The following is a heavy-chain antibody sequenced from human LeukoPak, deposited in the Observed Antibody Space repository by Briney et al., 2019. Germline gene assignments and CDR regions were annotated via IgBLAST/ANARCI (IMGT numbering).Heavy chain of an antibody. Sequence: SETLSLTCTVSGGSISSSSYYWGWIRQPPGKGLEWIGYIYHSGSTYYNPSLKSRVTISVDTSKNQFSLKLSSVTAADTAVYYCAREIVVVPAARGPEGNAFDIWGQGTMVTVSS. D-gene: IGHD2-2*01. CDR1: GGSISSSSYY. J-gene: IGHJ3*02. CDR3: AREIVVVPAARGPEGNAFDI. V-gene: IGHV4-39*07. CDR2: IYHSGST.